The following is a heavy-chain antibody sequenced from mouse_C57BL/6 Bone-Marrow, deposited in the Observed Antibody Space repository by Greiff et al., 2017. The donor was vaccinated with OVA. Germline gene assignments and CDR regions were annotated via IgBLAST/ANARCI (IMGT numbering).Heavy chain of an antibody. Sequence: QVQLQQSGAELVSPGTSVKMSCKASGYTFTNYWIGWAKQRPGHGLEWIGDIYPGGGYTNYNEKFKGKATLTADKSSSTAYMQFSSLTSEDSAIYYCAREGDYDEGGSFDYWGQGTTLTVSS. J-gene: IGHJ2*01. CDR1: GYTFTNYW. CDR2: IYPGGGYT. V-gene: IGHV1-63*01. CDR3: AREGDYDEGGSFDY. D-gene: IGHD2-4*01.